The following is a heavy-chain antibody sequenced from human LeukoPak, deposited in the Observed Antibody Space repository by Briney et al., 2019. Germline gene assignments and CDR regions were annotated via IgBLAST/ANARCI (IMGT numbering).Heavy chain of an antibody. CDR2: IYSGGST. Sequence: PGGSLRLSCAASGFTVSSNYRSWVRQAPGKGLEWVSVIYSGGSTYYADSVKGRFTISRDNSKNTLYLQMNSLRAEDTAVYYCARDVEYCSGGSCYAYDYWGQGTLVTVSS. J-gene: IGHJ4*02. CDR1: GFTVSSNY. D-gene: IGHD2-15*01. CDR3: ARDVEYCSGGSCYAYDY. V-gene: IGHV3-53*01.